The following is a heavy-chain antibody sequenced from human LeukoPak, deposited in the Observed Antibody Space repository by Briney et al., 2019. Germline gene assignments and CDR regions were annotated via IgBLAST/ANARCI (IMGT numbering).Heavy chain of an antibody. CDR3: ARRVAAIGYYYYGMDV. D-gene: IGHD2-21*02. CDR2: ISAYNGNT. Sequence: ASVKVSCKASGYTFTSYGISWVRQAPGQGLEWMGWISAYNGNTNYAQKLQGRVTMTTDTSTSTAYMELRSLRSDDTAVYYCARRVAAIGYYYYGMDVWGQGTTVTVSS. V-gene: IGHV1-18*01. J-gene: IGHJ6*02. CDR1: GYTFTSYG.